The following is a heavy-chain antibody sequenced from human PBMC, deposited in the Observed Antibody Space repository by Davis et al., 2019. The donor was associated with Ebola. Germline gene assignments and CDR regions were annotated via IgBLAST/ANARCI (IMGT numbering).Heavy chain of an antibody. CDR1: GFTFSSYW. CDR3: ARDRPEGLLWFGNYGMDV. Sequence: GESLKISCAASGFTFSSYWMSWVRQAPGKGLEWVANIKQDGSEKYYVDSVKGRFTISRDNAKNSLYLQMNSLRAEDTAVYYCARDRPEGLLWFGNYGMDVWGKGTTVTVSS. D-gene: IGHD3-10*01. V-gene: IGHV3-7*01. CDR2: IKQDGSEK. J-gene: IGHJ6*04.